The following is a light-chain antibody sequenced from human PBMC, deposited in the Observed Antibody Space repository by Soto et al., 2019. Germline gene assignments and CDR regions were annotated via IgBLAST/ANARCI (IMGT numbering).Light chain of an antibody. J-gene: IGLJ1*01. Sequence: QSALTQPASVSGSPGQSIAISCTGTSSDVGGYNYVSWYQQHPGKAPKLMIYDVSNRPSGVSNRFSGSKSGNTASLTISGLRAEDEADYYCCSYTTSSTYVFGTGTKVTVL. CDR2: DVS. V-gene: IGLV2-14*03. CDR1: SSDVGGYNY. CDR3: CSYTTSSTYV.